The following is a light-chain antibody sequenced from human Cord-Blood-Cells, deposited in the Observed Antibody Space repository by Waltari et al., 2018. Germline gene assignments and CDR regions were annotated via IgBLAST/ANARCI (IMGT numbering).Light chain of an antibody. Sequence: QSALTQPASVSGSPGQSIPISCTGTSSDVGSYNLVSWYQQHPGKAPKLMIYEVSKRPSGVSNRFSGSKSGNTASLTISGLQAEDEADYYCCSYAGSSTRYVFGTGTKVTVL. CDR1: SSDVGSYNL. J-gene: IGLJ1*01. CDR3: CSYAGSSTRYV. V-gene: IGLV2-23*02. CDR2: EVS.